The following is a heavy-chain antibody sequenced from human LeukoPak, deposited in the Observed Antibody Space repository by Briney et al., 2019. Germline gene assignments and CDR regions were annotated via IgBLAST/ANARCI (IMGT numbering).Heavy chain of an antibody. CDR3: ARGGAMFDY. CDR2: TYYRSKWYD. V-gene: IGHV6-1*01. Sequence: QTLSLTCAISGDSVSSNNAVWNWIRQSPSRGLEWLGRTYYRSKWYDDYAESVKGRITINPDTSKNQFSLQLNSLTPEDTALYYCARGGAMFDYWGQGTLVTVSS. CDR1: GDSVSSNNAV. J-gene: IGHJ4*02.